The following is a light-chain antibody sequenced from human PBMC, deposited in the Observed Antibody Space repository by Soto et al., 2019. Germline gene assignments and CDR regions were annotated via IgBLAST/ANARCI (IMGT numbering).Light chain of an antibody. CDR1: QSVSSN. CDR3: QQYNNWPPWT. J-gene: IGKJ1*01. CDR2: GAS. V-gene: IGKV3-15*01. Sequence: EIVMTQSPATLSVSPGERATLSCRASQSVSSNLAWYQQKPGLAPRLLIYGASTRATGIPARFSGSGSGTEFTLTISSLQSEDCAVYYCQQYNNWPPWTFGQGTKVEIK.